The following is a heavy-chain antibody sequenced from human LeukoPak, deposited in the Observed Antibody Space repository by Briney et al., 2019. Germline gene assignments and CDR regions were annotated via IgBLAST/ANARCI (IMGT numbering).Heavy chain of an antibody. V-gene: IGHV3-23*01. CDR3: AKGSIGWYYYFDS. CDR2: IRVSGGST. D-gene: IGHD6-19*01. J-gene: IGHJ4*02. CDR1: GFTFGDYA. Sequence: GGSLRLSCAASGFTFGDYAMNWVRQAPGRGLEWISGIRVSGGSTLYADSVKGRFTISRANSKNTLYLQMNSLRAEDTAVYYCAKGSIGWYYYFDSWGQGTLVTVSS.